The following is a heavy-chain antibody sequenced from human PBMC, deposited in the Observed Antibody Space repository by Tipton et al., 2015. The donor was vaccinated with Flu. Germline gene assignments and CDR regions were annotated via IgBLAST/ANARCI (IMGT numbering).Heavy chain of an antibody. CDR2: IYYIGST. D-gene: IGHD3-3*01. CDR1: GGPISSGGDY. J-gene: IGHJ6*02. CDR3: ARDHPPSITVLGEITDYFGMDV. V-gene: IGHV4-31*03. Sequence: GLVKPSQTLSLTCTVSGGPISSGGDYWSWIRQHPGKGLEWIGHIYYIGSTYYNLSLKSRVTISVDTSKNQFSLKLSSVTAADTAVYYCARDHPPSITVLGEITDYFGMDVWGQGTTVTVSS.